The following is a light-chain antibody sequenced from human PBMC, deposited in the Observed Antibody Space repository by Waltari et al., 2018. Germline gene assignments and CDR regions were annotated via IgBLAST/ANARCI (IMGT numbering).Light chain of an antibody. CDR1: QSVSSNY. CDR2: GAS. CDR3: QQYGLSPNT. Sequence: EIVLTQSPGTLSLSPGERATLSCRASQSVSSNYLAWYQQKPGQGPRLLIYGASSRAPGVPDRVSGSGSGTDFTLTISRLEPEDFAVYSCQQYGLSPNTFGQGTKLEIK. V-gene: IGKV3-20*01. J-gene: IGKJ2*01.